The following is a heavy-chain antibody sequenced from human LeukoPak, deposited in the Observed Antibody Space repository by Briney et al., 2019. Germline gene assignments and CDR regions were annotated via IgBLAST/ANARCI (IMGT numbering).Heavy chain of an antibody. Sequence: PGESLRLSCAASGCTFDDYAKHWVRQAPRKSLEWVSLISGDGGSTYYADSVKGRFTISRDNSKNSLYLQMNSLRTEDTALYYCAKEGVAAGTGYFDYWGQGTLVTVSS. V-gene: IGHV3-43*02. J-gene: IGHJ4*02. CDR1: GCTFDDYA. CDR2: ISGDGGST. D-gene: IGHD6-13*01. CDR3: AKEGVAAGTGYFDY.